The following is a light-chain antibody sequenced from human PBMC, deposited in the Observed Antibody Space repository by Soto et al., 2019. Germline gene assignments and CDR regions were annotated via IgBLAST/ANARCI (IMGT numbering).Light chain of an antibody. Sequence: QSALTQPRSVSGSPGQSVTISCTGTSSDVGGYNYVSWYQQHPGKAPKLMIYDVSKRPSGVPDRFSGSKSGNTASLTISGLQAEDESDYYCSSFAPSYRVIFGGGTKVTVL. CDR1: SSDVGGYNY. J-gene: IGLJ2*01. V-gene: IGLV2-11*01. CDR3: SSFAPSYRVI. CDR2: DVS.